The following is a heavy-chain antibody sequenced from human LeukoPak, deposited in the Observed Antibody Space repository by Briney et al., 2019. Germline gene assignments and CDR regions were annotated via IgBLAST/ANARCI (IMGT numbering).Heavy chain of an antibody. V-gene: IGHV4-34*01. CDR3: ARAWYSSSWYGWFDP. Sequence: PSETLSLTCAVYGGSFSGYYWSWIRQPPGKGLEWLGEINYSGSTNYNPSLKSRVTISVDTSKNQFSLKLSSVTAADTAVYYCARAWYSSSWYGWFDPWGQGTLVTVSS. CDR1: GGSFSGYY. CDR2: INYSGST. D-gene: IGHD6-13*01. J-gene: IGHJ5*02.